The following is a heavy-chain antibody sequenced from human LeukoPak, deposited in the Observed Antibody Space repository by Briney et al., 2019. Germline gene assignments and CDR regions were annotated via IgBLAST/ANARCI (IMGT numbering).Heavy chain of an antibody. CDR2: IYNSEAT. D-gene: IGHD4-17*01. CDR3: ARHDGD. J-gene: IGHJ4*02. Sequence: PSETPSLTCTVSGGSITGNYWSWSRQPPGKGLEWIGYIYNSEATNYNPSLKSRVTISIDTSKNQFSLKLSSVTAADTAVYYCARHDGDWGQGILVTVSS. V-gene: IGHV4-59*08. CDR1: GGSITGNY.